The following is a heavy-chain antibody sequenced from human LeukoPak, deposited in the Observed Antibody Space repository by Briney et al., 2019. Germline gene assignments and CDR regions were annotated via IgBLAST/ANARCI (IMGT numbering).Heavy chain of an antibody. CDR2: MYYSGST. CDR3: VRADYGDYVNDY. J-gene: IGHJ4*02. V-gene: IGHV4-59*01. Sequence: SETLSLTCTVSGGSISSYYWSWIRQPPGKGLEWIGYMYYSGSTNYNPSLKSRVTMSVDTSKNQFSLKLSSVTAADTAVYYCVRADYGDYVNDYWGQGTLVTVSS. CDR1: GGSISSYY. D-gene: IGHD4-17*01.